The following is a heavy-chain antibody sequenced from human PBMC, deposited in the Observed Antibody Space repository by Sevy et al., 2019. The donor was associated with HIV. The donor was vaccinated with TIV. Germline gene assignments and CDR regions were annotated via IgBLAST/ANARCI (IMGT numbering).Heavy chain of an antibody. CDR1: GFTFDAYA. V-gene: IGHV3-9*01. CDR3: AKDMSRGGTGTALDY. D-gene: IGHD1-7*01. CDR2: IGWHGVAI. J-gene: IGHJ4*02. Sequence: SLRLSCAASGFTFDAYAMHWVRQVPGKGLEWVSGIGWHGVAIGYADSVRGRFTISRDNAKNSLYLHMNSLRPEDTAFYYCAKDMSRGGTGTALDYWGQGTLVTVSS.